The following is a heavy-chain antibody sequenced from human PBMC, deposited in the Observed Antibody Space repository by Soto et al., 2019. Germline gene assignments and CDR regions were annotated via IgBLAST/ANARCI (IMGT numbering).Heavy chain of an antibody. CDR1: GYTFTGYY. CDR2: INPNSGGT. CDR3: AREKYGGYFDY. J-gene: IGHJ4*02. V-gene: IGHV1-2*02. Sequence: ASVKVSCKASGYTFTGYYMHWVRQAPGQGLEWMGWINPNSGGTNYAQKFQGRVTMTRNTSISTAYMELSSLRSEDTAVYYCAREKYGGYFDYWGQGTLVTVSS. D-gene: IGHD2-15*01.